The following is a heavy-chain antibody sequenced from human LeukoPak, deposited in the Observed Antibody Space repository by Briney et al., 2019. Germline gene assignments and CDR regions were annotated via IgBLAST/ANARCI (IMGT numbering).Heavy chain of an antibody. Sequence: ASVKVSCKASGYTFTSYGISWVRQAPGQGLEWMGWISAYNGNTNYAQKFQGRVTMTTDTSTSTAYMELSSLRSEDTAVYYCARVVKLGYCGSTSCYGGFDYWGQGTLVTVSS. D-gene: IGHD2-2*01. CDR1: GYTFTSYG. J-gene: IGHJ4*02. CDR3: ARVVKLGYCGSTSCYGGFDY. V-gene: IGHV1-18*01. CDR2: ISAYNGNT.